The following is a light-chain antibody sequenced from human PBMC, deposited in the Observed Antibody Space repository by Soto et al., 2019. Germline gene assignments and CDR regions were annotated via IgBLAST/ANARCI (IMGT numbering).Light chain of an antibody. J-gene: IGKJ1*01. V-gene: IGKV3D-15*01. CDR3: QQYNDWPVT. CDR2: GIS. CDR1: QTVSRN. Sequence: EIVMTQSPATLSVSPGEGATLSCRGSQTVSRNLAWYQQKPGQAPRLLIYGISSRASGTPARFSGSGSGTEFTLTISSLQSEDFAVYYCQQYNDWPVTFGQGTKVDIK.